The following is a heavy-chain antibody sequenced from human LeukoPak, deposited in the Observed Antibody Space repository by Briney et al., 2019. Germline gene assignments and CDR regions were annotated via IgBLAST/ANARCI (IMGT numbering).Heavy chain of an antibody. CDR3: ARASGSFYFDY. J-gene: IGHJ4*02. CDR2: IYYSGST. D-gene: IGHD1-26*01. Sequence: SETLSLTCAVSGGSISSGSYYWGWIRQPPGKGLEWIGSIYYSGSTYYNPSLKSRVTISVDTSKNQFSLKLSSVTAADTAVYYCARASGSFYFDYWGQGTLVTVSS. CDR1: GGSISSGSYY. V-gene: IGHV4-39*07.